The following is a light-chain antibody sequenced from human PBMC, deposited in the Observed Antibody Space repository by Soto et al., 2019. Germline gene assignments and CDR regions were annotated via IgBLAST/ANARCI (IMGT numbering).Light chain of an antibody. V-gene: IGKV3-15*01. J-gene: IGKJ4*01. CDR1: QSVRNN. Sequence: EVVMTQSPATLSVSPGERATLSCKASQSVRNNLVWYLQKPGQAPRPIIYDATTRATGIPVRFSGSGSGTEFTLTISSLQSEDFGVYSCQQYDNWPPKTFGGGTKVEVK. CDR2: DAT. CDR3: QQYDNWPPKT.